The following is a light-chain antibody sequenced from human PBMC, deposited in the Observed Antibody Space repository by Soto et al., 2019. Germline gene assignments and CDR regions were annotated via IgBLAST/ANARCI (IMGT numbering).Light chain of an antibody. V-gene: IGKV3-20*01. CDR3: AQYGSSPRT. Sequence: ESVLTQSPGILSLSPGERATLSCMASQTVVSPYLAWYQQKPGQTPRLLIYGISTRAAGIADRFSGSGSGTDFTLTISRLEPEDFEVYYCAQYGSSPRTFGQGTKVDIK. CDR2: GIS. CDR1: QTVVSPY. J-gene: IGKJ1*01.